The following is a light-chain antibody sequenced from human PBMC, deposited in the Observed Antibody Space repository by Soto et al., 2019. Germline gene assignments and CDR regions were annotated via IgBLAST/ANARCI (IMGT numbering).Light chain of an antibody. CDR2: YDD. J-gene: IGLJ2*01. Sequence: QSVLTQPRSVSEAPRQRVTISCSGSSSNVGNNAVNWYQQLPGKAPKLLIYYDDLLPSGVSDRFSGSKSGTSASLAISGLQSEDEADYYCAVWDDSLNGVVFGGGTKVTVL. CDR1: SSNVGNNA. V-gene: IGLV1-36*01. CDR3: AVWDDSLNGVV.